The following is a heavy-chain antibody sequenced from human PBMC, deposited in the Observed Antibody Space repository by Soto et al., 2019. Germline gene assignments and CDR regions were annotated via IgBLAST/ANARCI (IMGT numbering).Heavy chain of an antibody. V-gene: IGHV3-30-3*01. CDR2: ISYDGSNK. D-gene: IGHD3-22*01. CDR1: GFTFSSYA. J-gene: IGHJ4*02. Sequence: PGGSLRLSCAASGFTFSSYAMHWVRQAPGKGLEWVAVISYDGSNKYYADSVKGRFTISRDNSKNTLYLQMNSLRAEDTAVYYCAREGMIVLYFFDYWGQGTLVTVSS. CDR3: AREGMIVLYFFDY.